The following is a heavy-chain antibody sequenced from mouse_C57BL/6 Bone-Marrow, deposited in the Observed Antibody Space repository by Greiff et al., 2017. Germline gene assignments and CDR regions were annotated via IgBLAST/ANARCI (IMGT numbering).Heavy chain of an antibody. CDR3: ARNGGSGRGFAY. CDR2: IWSGGST. Sequence: QVQLKQSGPGLVQPSQSLSLTCTASGFSLTSYGVHWVRQSPGKGLEWLGVIWSGGSTDYNAAFISSLIISMVNSKSEVFFKMNSLQADDTAIYDCARNGGSGRGFAYWGQGTLVTVSA. J-gene: IGHJ3*01. D-gene: IGHD4-1*01. CDR1: GFSLTSYG. V-gene: IGHV2-2*01.